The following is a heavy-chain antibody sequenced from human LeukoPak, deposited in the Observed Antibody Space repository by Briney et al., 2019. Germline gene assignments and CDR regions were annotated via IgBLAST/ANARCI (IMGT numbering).Heavy chain of an antibody. D-gene: IGHD5-24*01. CDR3: ARHGDGYNPFDY. J-gene: IGHJ4*02. V-gene: IGHV4-39*01. Sequence: SETLSLTCTVSGGSISSTSYYWGWIRQPPGKELEWIGSIYYRGSTYYNPSLMSRVTISLDTSKNQFSLTLRSVTAADTAVYYCARHGDGYNPFDYWGQGILVTVSS. CDR2: IYYRGST. CDR1: GGSISSTSYY.